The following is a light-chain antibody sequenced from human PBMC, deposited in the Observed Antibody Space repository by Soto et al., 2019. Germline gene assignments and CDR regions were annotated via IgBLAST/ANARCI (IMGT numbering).Light chain of an antibody. CDR1: DSNIGAGYD. J-gene: IGLJ3*02. V-gene: IGLV1-40*01. CDR2: GDV. Sequence: QSVLTQPPSVSGAPGQRVTISCTGSDSNIGAGYDVHWYQQIPGTAPKLLIYGDVNRPSGVPDRFSASKSGTSASLAITGLQAEDEADYYCQSFDGKLSGSLFGGGTKVTVL. CDR3: QSFDGKLSGSL.